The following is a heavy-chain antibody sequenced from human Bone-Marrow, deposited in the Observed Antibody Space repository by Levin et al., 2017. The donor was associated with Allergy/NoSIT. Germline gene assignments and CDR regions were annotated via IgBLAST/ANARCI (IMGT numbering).Heavy chain of an antibody. CDR1: GFTFSSYE. V-gene: IGHV3-48*03. CDR3: ARVGAMRIYYYYYMDV. Sequence: GGSLRLSCAASGFTFSSYEMNWVRQAPGKGLEWVSYISSSGSTIYYADSVKGRFTISRDNAKNSLYLQMNSLRAEDTAVYYCARVGAMRIYYYYYMDVWGKGTTVTVSS. J-gene: IGHJ6*03. CDR2: ISSSGSTI. D-gene: IGHD2-2*01.